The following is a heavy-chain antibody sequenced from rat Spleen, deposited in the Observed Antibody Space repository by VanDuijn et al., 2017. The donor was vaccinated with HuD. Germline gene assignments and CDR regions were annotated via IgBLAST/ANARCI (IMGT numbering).Heavy chain of an antibody. CDR1: GFTFSNYG. D-gene: IGHD1-5*01. CDR2: ISYDGSST. V-gene: IGHV5-29*01. CDR3: ARRYRAYWYFDF. J-gene: IGHJ1*01. Sequence: EVQLVESGGGLVQPGRSLKLSCAASGFTFSNYGMAWVRQAPTKGLEWVATISYDGSSTYYRDSVKGRFTISRDNAKSTLYLQMDSLRSEDTATYYCARRYRAYWYFDFWGPGTMVTVSS.